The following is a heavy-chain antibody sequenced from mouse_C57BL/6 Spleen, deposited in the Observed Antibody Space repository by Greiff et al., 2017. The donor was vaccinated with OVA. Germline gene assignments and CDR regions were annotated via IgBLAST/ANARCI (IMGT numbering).Heavy chain of an antibody. CDR2: ISYDGSN. J-gene: IGHJ4*01. CDR3: ASSSGPYAMDY. CDR1: GYSITSGYY. V-gene: IGHV3-6*01. D-gene: IGHD3-2*02. Sequence: EVKLVESGPGLVKPSQSLSLTCSVTGYSITSGYYWNWIRQFPGNKLEWMGYISYDGSNNYNPSLKNRISITRDTSKNQFFLKLNSVTTEDTATYYCASSSGPYAMDYWGQGTSVTVSS.